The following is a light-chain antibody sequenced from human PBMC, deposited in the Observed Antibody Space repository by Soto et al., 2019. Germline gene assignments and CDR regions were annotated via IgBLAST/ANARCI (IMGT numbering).Light chain of an antibody. CDR2: AAS. CDR3: QLSHTPACT. V-gene: IGKV1-39*01. CDR1: QSISTY. Sequence: DTQMTQSPSSLSTSVGDRVTITCRASQSISTYLNWYQQKPGKAPKLLNYAASRLQSGVPSRFRFSRAWPDFTLALSRLQPEDVATYYWQLSHTPACTLGQGTKLEI. J-gene: IGKJ2*02.